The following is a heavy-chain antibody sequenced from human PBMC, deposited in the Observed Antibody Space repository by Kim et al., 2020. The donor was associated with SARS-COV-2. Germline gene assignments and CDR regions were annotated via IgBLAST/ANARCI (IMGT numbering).Heavy chain of an antibody. V-gene: IGHV1-2*02. D-gene: IGHD1-20*01. J-gene: IGHJ4*02. CDR2: INPENGGT. Sequence: ASVKVSCRSSGYSFTGYYMHWVRQAPGQGLEWMGWINPENGGTNYAHQFQGRVTMTRDTSISTDYMDLSSLTSDDTAMYYCARSGYHWGLDYWGQGTLVT. CDR3: ARSGYHWGLDY. CDR1: GYSFTGYY.